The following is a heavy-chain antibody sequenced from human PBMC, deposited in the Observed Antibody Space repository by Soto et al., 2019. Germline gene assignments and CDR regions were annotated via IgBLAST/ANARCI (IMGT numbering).Heavy chain of an antibody. J-gene: IGHJ3*02. D-gene: IGHD1-26*01. V-gene: IGHV1-46*01. Sequence: ASVKVFCKASGYTFTSYYMHWVRQAPGQGLEWMGIINPSGGSTSYAQKFQGRVTMTRDTSTSTVYMELSSLRSEDTAVYYCARDRSYSGSYNYAFDIWGQGTMVTVSS. CDR3: ARDRSYSGSYNYAFDI. CDR2: INPSGGST. CDR1: GYTFTSYY.